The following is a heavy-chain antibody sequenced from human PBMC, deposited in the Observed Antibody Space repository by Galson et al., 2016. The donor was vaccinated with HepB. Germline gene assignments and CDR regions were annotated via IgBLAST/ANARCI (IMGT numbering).Heavy chain of an antibody. D-gene: IGHD5-12*01. J-gene: IGHJ6*03. Sequence: SVKVSCKASGYTFNNYGITWVRQAPGQGLEWMGWISVYNGNRNYAENFQGRVTMTTDRSASTAYMELRSLTSDDTAVYFCAKVASSYYYYFMDVWGQGTMVTVSS. V-gene: IGHV1-18*04. CDR2: ISVYNGNR. CDR3: AKVASSYYYYFMDV. CDR1: GYTFNNYG.